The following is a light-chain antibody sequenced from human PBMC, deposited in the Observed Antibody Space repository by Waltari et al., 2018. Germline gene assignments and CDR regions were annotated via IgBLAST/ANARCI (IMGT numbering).Light chain of an antibody. V-gene: IGLV1-47*01. J-gene: IGLJ1*01. CDR3: AAWDDSLSVTYV. Sequence: QSVLTPPPSTSGPPGPTVTISRSGTHSNSGRNSLFWYQQLPGTAPKLLIYRDKQRPSGVPDRFSASKSGTSAALAIRGLRSEDEADYYCAAWDDSLSVTYVFGSGTRVTV. CDR1: HSNSGRNS. CDR2: RDK.